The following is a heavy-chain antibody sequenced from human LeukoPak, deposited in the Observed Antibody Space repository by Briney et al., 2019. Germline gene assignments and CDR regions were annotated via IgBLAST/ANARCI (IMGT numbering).Heavy chain of an antibody. CDR2: INPNSGGT. CDR3: AREDIKQQLPDFDP. Sequence: GASVKVSCKASGYTFTGYYMHWVRQAPGQGLEWMGWINPNSGGTNYAQKFQGRVTMSRDTSISTAYMELSRLRSDDTAVYYCAREDIKQQLPDFDPWGQGTLVTVSS. D-gene: IGHD6-13*01. V-gene: IGHV1-2*02. J-gene: IGHJ5*02. CDR1: GYTFTGYY.